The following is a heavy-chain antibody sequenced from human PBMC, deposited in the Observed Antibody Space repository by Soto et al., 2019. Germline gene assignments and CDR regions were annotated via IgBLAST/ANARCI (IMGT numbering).Heavy chain of an antibody. J-gene: IGHJ4*02. D-gene: IGHD3-10*01. Sequence: ETLSLTCTVSGGSINSYFWSWIRQSPGKGLEWIGHIYYSGSTSYSPSLKSRVSISVDTSKNQFSLEVHSVTAADTAVYYCARAGTNMVQFDYWGQGTLVTVSS. CDR3: ARAGTNMVQFDY. V-gene: IGHV4-59*01. CDR2: IYYSGST. CDR1: GGSINSYF.